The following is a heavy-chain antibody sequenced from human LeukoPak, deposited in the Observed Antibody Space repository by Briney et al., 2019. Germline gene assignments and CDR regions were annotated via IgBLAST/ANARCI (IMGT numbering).Heavy chain of an antibody. CDR2: ISTNNGNA. CDR3: ARDLDRIVPTTADY. CDR1: GYTFTTYS. V-gene: IGHV1-18*01. J-gene: IGHJ4*02. D-gene: IGHD5-12*01. Sequence: ASVKVSCKASGYTFTTYSITWVRQAPGQGLEWMGWISTNNGNADYAQKFRGRVTMTTDTSTNTAYMEVRSLRSDDTAVYYCARDLDRIVPTTADYWGQGTLVTVSS.